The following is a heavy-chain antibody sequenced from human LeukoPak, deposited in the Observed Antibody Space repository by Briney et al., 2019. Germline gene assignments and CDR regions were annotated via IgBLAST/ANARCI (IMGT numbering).Heavy chain of an antibody. CDR2: IYSGGST. CDR3: AGAGTPLYYYYGMDV. V-gene: IGHV3-53*05. CDR1: GFTVSSNY. Sequence: GGSLRLSCAASGFTVSSNYMSWVRQAPGKGLEWVSVIYSGGSTYYADSVKGRFTISRDNSKNTLYLQMNSLRAEDTAVYYCAGAGTPLYYYYGMDVWGQGTTVTVSS. J-gene: IGHJ6*02. D-gene: IGHD1-7*01.